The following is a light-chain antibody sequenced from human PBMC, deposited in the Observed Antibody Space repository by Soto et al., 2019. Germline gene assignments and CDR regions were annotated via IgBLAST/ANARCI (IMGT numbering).Light chain of an antibody. J-gene: IGKJ2*01. CDR2: KAS. Sequence: DFQMTQSPSTLAASVGDGVTITCRASQSISSWLAWYQQKPGKAPKLLIYKASSLESGVPSRFSGSGSGTEFTLTISSLQPDDFATYYCQQYNSYPYTFGQGTKVDIK. CDR1: QSISSW. CDR3: QQYNSYPYT. V-gene: IGKV1-5*03.